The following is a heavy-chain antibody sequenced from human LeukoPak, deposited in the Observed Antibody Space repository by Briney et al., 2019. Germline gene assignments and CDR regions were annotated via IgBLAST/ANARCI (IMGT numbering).Heavy chain of an antibody. CDR1: GFTFSSYS. D-gene: IGHD2-2*02. CDR3: ARDFVDCSSTSCYTAAGNKNWFDP. J-gene: IGHJ5*02. Sequence: PGGSLRLSCAASGFTFSSYSMNWVRQAPGKGREWVSSISSSSSYIYYADSVKARFTISRDNAKNSLYLQMTSMRAVDTAVYYCARDFVDCSSTSCYTAAGNKNWFDPWGQGTLVTVSS. V-gene: IGHV3-21*01. CDR2: ISSSSSYI.